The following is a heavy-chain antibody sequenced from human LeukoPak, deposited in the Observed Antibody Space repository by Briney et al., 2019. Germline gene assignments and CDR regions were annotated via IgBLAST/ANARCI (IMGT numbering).Heavy chain of an antibody. V-gene: IGHV4-34*01. D-gene: IGHD6-19*01. CDR3: ALGAVAGRGNY. CDR1: GGSFSGYY. J-gene: IGHJ4*02. Sequence: PSETLSLTCAVYGGSFSGYYWSWIRQPPGKGLEWIGEINHSGSTNYNPSLKSRVTISVDTSKNQSSLKLSSVTAADTAVYYCALGAVAGRGNYWGQGTLVTVSS. CDR2: INHSGST.